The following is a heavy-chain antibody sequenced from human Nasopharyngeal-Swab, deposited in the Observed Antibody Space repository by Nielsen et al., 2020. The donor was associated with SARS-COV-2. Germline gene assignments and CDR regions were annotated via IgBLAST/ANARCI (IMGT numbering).Heavy chain of an antibody. CDR3: AVGKIAAGDYYYYGMDV. CDR2: INAGNGNT. J-gene: IGHJ6*02. CDR1: GYTSTSYA. V-gene: IGHV1-3*01. D-gene: IGHD6-13*01. Sequence: ASVKVSCKASGYTSTSYAMHWVRQAPGQRLEWMGWINAGNGNTKYSQKFQGRVTITRDTSASTAYMELSSLRSEDTAVYYCAVGKIAAGDYYYYGMDVWGQGTTVTVSS.